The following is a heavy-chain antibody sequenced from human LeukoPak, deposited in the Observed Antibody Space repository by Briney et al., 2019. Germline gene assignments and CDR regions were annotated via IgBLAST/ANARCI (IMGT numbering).Heavy chain of an antibody. V-gene: IGHV3-23*01. J-gene: IGHJ2*01. CDR2: ISGSGGST. CDR1: GFTFSSYA. CDR3: ARHRGSCSGGSCPNWYFDL. Sequence: GGSLRLSCAASGFTFSSYAMSWVRQAPGKGLEWVSAISGSGGSTYYADSVKGRFTISRDNSKNTLYLQMNSLRAEDTAVYFCARHRGSCSGGSCPNWYFDLWGRGTLVTVSS. D-gene: IGHD2-15*01.